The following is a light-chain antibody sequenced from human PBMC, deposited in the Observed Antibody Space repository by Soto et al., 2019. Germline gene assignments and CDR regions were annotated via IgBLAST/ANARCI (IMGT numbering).Light chain of an antibody. CDR2: AAP. J-gene: IGKJ3*01. Sequence: DIQMTQSPFSLYPSVRERLAIPGRASQSISRDLNWYQQKPGKAPSLLIYAAPSLQSGVPSRFSGSGSGTDFTLTISSLQPEDFATYYCQQSYSTGVTFGPGTKVD. V-gene: IGKV1-39*01. CDR1: QSISRD. CDR3: QQSYSTGVT.